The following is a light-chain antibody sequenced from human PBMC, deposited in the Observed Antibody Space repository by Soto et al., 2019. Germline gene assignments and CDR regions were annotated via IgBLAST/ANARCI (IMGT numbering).Light chain of an antibody. CDR3: QQRSNWWT. J-gene: IGKJ1*01. V-gene: IGKV3-11*01. CDR2: DAS. CDR1: QSVSSY. Sequence: LTQSPSSLSASVGDRVTLSCRASQSVSSYLAWYQQKPGQAPRLLIYDASNRATGIPARFSGSGSGTDFTLTISSLEPEDFAVYYCQQRSNWWTFGQGTKVDIK.